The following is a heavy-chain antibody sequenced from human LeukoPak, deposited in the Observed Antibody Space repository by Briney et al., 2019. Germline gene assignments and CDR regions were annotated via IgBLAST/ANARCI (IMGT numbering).Heavy chain of an antibody. CDR1: GFSFSSYG. CDR2: ISYDGSNK. D-gene: IGHD5-18*01. CDR3: AKDRRGIQLWSSYYYGMDV. V-gene: IGHV3-30*18. J-gene: IGHJ6*02. Sequence: GGSLILSCAASGFSFSSYGIHWVRQAPGKGLEWVAVISYDGSNKYYADSVKGRFTISRDNSKNTLYLQMNSLRAEDTAVYYCAKDRRGIQLWSSYYYGMDVWGQGTTVTVSS.